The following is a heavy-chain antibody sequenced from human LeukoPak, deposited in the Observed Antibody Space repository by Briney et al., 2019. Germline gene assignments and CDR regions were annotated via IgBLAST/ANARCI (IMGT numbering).Heavy chain of an antibody. V-gene: IGHV1-2*02. CDR3: AKVQLEQDYYFDY. CDR1: GYPFTGYY. J-gene: IGHJ4*02. CDR2: INPNSGGT. D-gene: IGHD1-1*01. Sequence: GASVKFSCKASGYPFTGYYMHWVRQAPGQGLEWMGWINPNSGGTNYAQKFQGRVTMTRDTSISTAYMELSRLRSDDTAVYYCAKVQLEQDYYFDYWGQGTLVTVSS.